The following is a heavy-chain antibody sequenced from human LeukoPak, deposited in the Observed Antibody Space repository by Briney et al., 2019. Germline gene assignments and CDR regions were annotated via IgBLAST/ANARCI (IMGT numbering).Heavy chain of an antibody. CDR2: ISSSSSTI. V-gene: IGHV3-48*02. D-gene: IGHD6-13*01. CDR3: ASSIAAAATGDC. J-gene: IGHJ4*02. Sequence: GSLRLSCAASGFTFSSYSMNWVRQAPGKGLEWVSYISSSSSTIYYADSVKGRFTISRDNAKNSLYLQMNSLRDEDTAVYYCASSIAAAATGDCWGQGTLVTVSS. CDR1: GFTFSSYS.